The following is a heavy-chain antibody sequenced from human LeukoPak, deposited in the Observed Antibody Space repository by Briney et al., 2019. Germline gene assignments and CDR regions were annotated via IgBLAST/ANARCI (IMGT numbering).Heavy chain of an antibody. CDR2: ISSSGSTI. Sequence: GGSLRLSCAASGFTFSSYEMNWVRQAPGKGLEWVSYISSSGSTIYYADSVKGRFTISRDNAKNSLYPQMNSLRAEDTAVYYCASLLHDDFWSGYSIDYWGQGTLVTVSS. J-gene: IGHJ4*02. V-gene: IGHV3-48*03. D-gene: IGHD3-3*01. CDR3: ASLLHDDFWSGYSIDY. CDR1: GFTFSSYE.